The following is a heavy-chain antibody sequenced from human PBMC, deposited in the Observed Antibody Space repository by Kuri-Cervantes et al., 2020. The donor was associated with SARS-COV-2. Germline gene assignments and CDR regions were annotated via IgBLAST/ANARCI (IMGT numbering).Heavy chain of an antibody. D-gene: IGHD3-3*01. CDR1: GYTFTSYG. V-gene: IGHV1-18*01. J-gene: IGHJ3*02. CDR2: ISPYNGNT. CDR3: ARDCYDFLSGSFFDI. Sequence: ASVKVSCKASGYTFTSYGISWVRQAPGQGLEWMGWISPYNGNTNYAQKLQGRVTMTTDTSTSTAYMELRSLRSDDTAVYYCARDCYDFLSGSFFDIWGQGTMVTVSS.